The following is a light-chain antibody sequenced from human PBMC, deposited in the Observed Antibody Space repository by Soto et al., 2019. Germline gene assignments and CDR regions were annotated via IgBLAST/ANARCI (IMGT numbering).Light chain of an antibody. CDR1: QSISSW. CDR2: KAS. J-gene: IGKJ2*01. Sequence: DIQVTQSPSALSASVGDRVTITCRARQSISSWLAWYQQKPGRAPKLLIYKASSLESGVPSRFSGSGSGTEFTLTISSLQPDDFATYYCQQYNSYSRTFGQGTKLEIK. V-gene: IGKV1-5*03. CDR3: QQYNSYSRT.